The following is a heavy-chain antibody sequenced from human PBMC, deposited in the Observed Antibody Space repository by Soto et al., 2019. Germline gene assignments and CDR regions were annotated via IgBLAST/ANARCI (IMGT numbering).Heavy chain of an antibody. D-gene: IGHD2-21*01. Sequence: VQLLESGGGLAQPGGSLRLFCAASGFALSSHPMSWVRQAPEKGLEWVSGISDGGDLTYNADSVKGRFTISRDNSKDTLHLQMNLLRAEATAVYYCARRSIGSSRAFHIWGHLTIVTVSS. V-gene: IGHV3-23*01. J-gene: IGHJ3*02. CDR3: ARRSIGSSRAFHI. CDR1: GFALSSHP. CDR2: ISDGGDLT.